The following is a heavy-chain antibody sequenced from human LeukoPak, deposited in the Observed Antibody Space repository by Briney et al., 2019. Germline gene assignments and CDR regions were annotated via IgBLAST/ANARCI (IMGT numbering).Heavy chain of an antibody. Sequence: GGSLGLSCEASGFPFTDYAMTWVRQAPGRGLEWVSSIKGNGGGSSYADSVKGRFTMTRDNSKSTLYLQMSSLRAGDTAVYFCGRDPNGDYVGAFEFWGQGTLVTVSS. CDR2: IKGNGGGS. J-gene: IGHJ3*01. V-gene: IGHV3-23*01. D-gene: IGHD4-17*01. CDR3: GRDPNGDYVGAFEF. CDR1: GFPFTDYA.